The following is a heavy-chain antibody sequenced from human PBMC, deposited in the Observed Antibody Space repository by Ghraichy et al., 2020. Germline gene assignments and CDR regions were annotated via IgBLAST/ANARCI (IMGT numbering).Heavy chain of an antibody. CDR3: AKPPWGSSGWYFYDY. J-gene: IGHJ4*02. Sequence: GGSLRLSCAASGFTFSTYAMSWVRQAPGKGLEWVSAISGGAYSTYYADSVKGRFTISRDNSKNTLYLQMNSLRAEDTAVYYCAKPPWGSSGWYFYDYWGQGTLVTVSS. CDR1: GFTFSTYA. CDR2: ISGGAYST. D-gene: IGHD6-19*01. V-gene: IGHV3-23*01.